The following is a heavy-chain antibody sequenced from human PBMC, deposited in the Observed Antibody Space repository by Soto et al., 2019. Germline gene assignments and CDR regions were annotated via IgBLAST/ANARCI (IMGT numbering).Heavy chain of an antibody. D-gene: IGHD2-2*01. CDR2: IWYDGSNK. CDR1: GFIFSNYG. Sequence: GGSLRLSCGASGFIFSNYGMHWVRQAPGKGLEWVAVIWYDGSNKYYADSVKGRFTISRDNSKNTLYLQMNSLRAEDTAVYYCARDKSQLRNYYYYYYGMDVWGQGTTVTVSS. V-gene: IGHV3-33*01. J-gene: IGHJ6*02. CDR3: ARDKSQLRNYYYYYYGMDV.